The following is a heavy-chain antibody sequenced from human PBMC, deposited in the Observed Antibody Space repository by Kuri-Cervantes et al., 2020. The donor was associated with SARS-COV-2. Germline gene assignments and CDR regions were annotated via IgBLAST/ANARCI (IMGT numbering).Heavy chain of an antibody. D-gene: IGHD5-24*01. J-gene: IGHJ4*01. CDR3: AKRDAYSQGSYFDY. V-gene: IGHV4-59*01. CDR2: ISYSGST. Sequence: CSVFISNFYWSWIRQPPGKGPEWIGFISYSGSTTYNPSLRSRVAISVDTSKNQFSLNVGSMTAADTAVYYCAKRDAYSQGSYFDYWGHGTLVTVSS. CDR1: SVFISNFY.